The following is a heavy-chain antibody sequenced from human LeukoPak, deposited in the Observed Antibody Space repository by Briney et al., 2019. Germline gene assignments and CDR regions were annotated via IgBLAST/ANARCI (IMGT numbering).Heavy chain of an antibody. CDR1: GFTFSNYG. V-gene: IGHV3-33*06. CDR2: IWYDGKHQ. D-gene: IGHD3-3*01. J-gene: IGHJ6*03. Sequence: GGSLRLSCAASGFTFSNYGMHWVRQAPGRGLECVAVIWYDGKHQYYADSVKGRFNISRDNPKNMLFLQMNSLRVEDTAVYYCAKGPTQVLRFLRDGKTYYMDVWGKGTSVLVSS. CDR3: AKGPTQVLRFLRDGKTYYMDV.